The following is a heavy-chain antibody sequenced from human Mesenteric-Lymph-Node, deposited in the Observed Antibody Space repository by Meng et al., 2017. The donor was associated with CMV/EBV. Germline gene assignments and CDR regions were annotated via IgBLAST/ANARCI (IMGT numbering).Heavy chain of an antibody. V-gene: IGHV1-3*02. CDR1: GYTFTSYA. Sequence: ASVKVSCKASGYTFTSYAMHWVRQAPGQRLEWMGWSNAGNGNTKYSQEFQGRVTITRDTSASTAYMELSRLRSDDTAVYYCARLATYCSSTSCYTRLDYWGQGTLVTVSS. CDR3: ARLATYCSSTSCYTRLDY. J-gene: IGHJ4*02. CDR2: SNAGNGNT. D-gene: IGHD2-2*02.